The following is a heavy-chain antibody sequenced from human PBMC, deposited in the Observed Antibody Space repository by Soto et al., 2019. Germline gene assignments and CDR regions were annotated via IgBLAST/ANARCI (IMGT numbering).Heavy chain of an antibody. CDR3: AREVVTATLDY. J-gene: IGHJ4*02. Sequence: SETLSLTCTVSGGSVSSGSYYWSWIRQPPGKGLEWIGYIYYSGGTNYNPSLKSRVTISVDTSKNQFSLKLSSVTAADTAVYYCAREVVTATLDYWGQGTLVTVSS. CDR2: IYYSGGT. CDR1: GGSVSSGSYY. V-gene: IGHV4-61*01. D-gene: IGHD2-21*02.